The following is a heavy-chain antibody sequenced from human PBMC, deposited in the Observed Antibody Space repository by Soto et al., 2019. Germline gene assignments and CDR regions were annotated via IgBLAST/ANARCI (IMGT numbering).Heavy chain of an antibody. CDR1: GYAFTIYD. CDR2: MNPNSGNT. CDR3: ARERVNRFDP. D-gene: IGHD6-6*01. V-gene: IGHV1-8*01. Sequence: GSSVKLACKAFGYAFTIYDINWVRHATGQGLEWMGWMNPNSGNTGYAQKFQGRVTMTRNTSISTAYMELSSLRSEDTAVYYCARERVNRFDPWGQGTLVTVS. J-gene: IGHJ5*02.